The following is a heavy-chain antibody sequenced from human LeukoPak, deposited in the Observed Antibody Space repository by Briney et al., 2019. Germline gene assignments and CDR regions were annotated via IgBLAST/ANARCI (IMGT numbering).Heavy chain of an antibody. CDR1: GYSISSGYY. Sequence: SETLSLTCTVSGYSISSGYYWGWIRQPPGKGLEWIGSIYHSGSTYYNPSLKSRATISVDTSKNQFSLKLSSVTAADTAVYYCARVKRGYSGRTTPQNNWFDPWGQGTLVTVSS. CDR2: IYHSGST. CDR3: ARVKRGYSGRTTPQNNWFDP. V-gene: IGHV4-38-2*02. J-gene: IGHJ5*02. D-gene: IGHD5-12*01.